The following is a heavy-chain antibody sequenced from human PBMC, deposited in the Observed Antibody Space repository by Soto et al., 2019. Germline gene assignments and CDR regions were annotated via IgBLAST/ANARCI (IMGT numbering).Heavy chain of an antibody. D-gene: IGHD3-16*01. CDR2: IYYSGST. CDR1: GYSISSSNW. Sequence: QVQLQESGPGLVKPSDTLSLTCAVSGYSISSSNWWGWIRQPPGKGLEWIGYIYYSGSTYYNPSLKSRGTKSVDTSKNQFSLKLSSVPAVDTAVYYCARNSDDYVWGGMDVWGQGTTVTVSS. V-gene: IGHV4-28*01. J-gene: IGHJ6*02. CDR3: ARNSDDYVWGGMDV.